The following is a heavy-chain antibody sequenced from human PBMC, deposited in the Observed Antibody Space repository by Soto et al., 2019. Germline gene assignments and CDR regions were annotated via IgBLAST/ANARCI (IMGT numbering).Heavy chain of an antibody. CDR1: GFTFSSYS. V-gene: IGHV3-21*01. CDR3: ATRSGYSSSLSDY. Sequence: GGSLRLSCAASGFTFSSYSMNWVRQAPGKGLEWVSSISSSSSYIYYADSVKGRFTISRDNAKNSLYLQMNSLRAEDTAVYYCATRSGYSSSLSDYWGQGTLVTVSS. J-gene: IGHJ4*02. D-gene: IGHD6-13*01. CDR2: ISSSSSYI.